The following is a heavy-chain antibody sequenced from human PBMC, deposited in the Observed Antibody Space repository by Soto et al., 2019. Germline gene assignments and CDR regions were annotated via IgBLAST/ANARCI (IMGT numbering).Heavy chain of an antibody. CDR3: ARSIQYYYHSSGQSAWFDP. Sequence: ASVKVSCKASGGTFSSYAISWVRQAPGQGLEWMGGIIPIFGTANYAQKFQGRVTITADESTSTAYMELSSLRSEDTAVYYCARSIQYYYHSSGQSAWFDPWGQGTLVTVSS. CDR1: GGTFSSYA. CDR2: IIPIFGTA. D-gene: IGHD3-22*01. V-gene: IGHV1-69*13. J-gene: IGHJ5*02.